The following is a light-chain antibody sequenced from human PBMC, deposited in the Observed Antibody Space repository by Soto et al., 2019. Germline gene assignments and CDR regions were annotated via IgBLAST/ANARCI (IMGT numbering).Light chain of an antibody. CDR3: QHVNSFPWT. CDR2: RAS. Sequence: DIRMTQSPSSVSASVGDRVTITCRASQDIGSWLAWYQQIPGKAPNLLIYRASSLQSGVPSRLSGSGSGTDFTLTISSLQPEDFATYYCQHVNSFPWTFGQGTKVEI. J-gene: IGKJ1*01. CDR1: QDIGSW. V-gene: IGKV1-12*02.